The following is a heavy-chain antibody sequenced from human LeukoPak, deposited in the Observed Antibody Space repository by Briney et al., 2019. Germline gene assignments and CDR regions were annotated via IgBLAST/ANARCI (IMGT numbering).Heavy chain of an antibody. CDR3: ARGNRDGYNGGSCFDY. D-gene: IGHD5-24*01. CDR1: GGSISSYY. V-gene: IGHV4-59*01. J-gene: IGHJ4*02. Sequence: SETLSLTCTVSGGSISSYYWSWIRQPPGKGLEWIGYIYYSGSTNYNPSLKSRVTISVDTSKNQFSLKLSSVTAADTAVYYCARGNRDGYNGGSCFDYWGQGTLVTVSS. CDR2: IYYSGST.